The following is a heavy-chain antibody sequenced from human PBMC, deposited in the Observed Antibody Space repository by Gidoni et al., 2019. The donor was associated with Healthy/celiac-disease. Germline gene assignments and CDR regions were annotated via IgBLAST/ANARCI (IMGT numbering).Heavy chain of an antibody. CDR1: GFTFSSYA. CDR3: ARDDYGSGKFDY. Sequence: SCAASGFTFSSYAMHWVRQAPGKGLEWVAVISYDGSNKYYADSVKGRFTISRDNSKNTLYLQMNSLRAEDTAVYYCARDDYGSGKFDYWGQGTLVTVSS. J-gene: IGHJ4*02. D-gene: IGHD3-10*01. CDR2: ISYDGSNK. V-gene: IGHV3-30-3*01.